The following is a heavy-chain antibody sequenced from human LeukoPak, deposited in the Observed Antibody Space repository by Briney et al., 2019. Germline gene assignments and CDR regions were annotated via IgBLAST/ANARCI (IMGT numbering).Heavy chain of an antibody. V-gene: IGHV3-7*01. D-gene: IGHD6-13*01. CDR3: ARDSEYSSSFAFDI. J-gene: IGHJ3*02. Sequence: GGSLRLSCAASGFTFSSHWMTWVRQAPGKGLEWVASINQDGSERYYVDSVKGRFIISRDNAKNSLYLQMNSLRAEDTAVYYCARDSEYSSSFAFDIWGQGTMVTVSS. CDR1: GFTFSSHW. CDR2: INQDGSER.